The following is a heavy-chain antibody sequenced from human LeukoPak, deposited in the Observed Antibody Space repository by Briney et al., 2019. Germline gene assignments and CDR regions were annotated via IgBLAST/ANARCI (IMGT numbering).Heavy chain of an antibody. CDR3: ARGWGSGAWLIDS. CDR1: GFTFSSYA. Sequence: GRSLRLSCAASGFTFSSYAMHWVRQGPGKGLEWVAFISSDGRTEYNADSVKGRFTISRDNSKNTLYLQMNSLTTEDTAVYCCARGWGSGAWLIDSWGQGTLVSVSS. D-gene: IGHD3-16*01. V-gene: IGHV3-30*04. J-gene: IGHJ4*02. CDR2: ISSDGRTE.